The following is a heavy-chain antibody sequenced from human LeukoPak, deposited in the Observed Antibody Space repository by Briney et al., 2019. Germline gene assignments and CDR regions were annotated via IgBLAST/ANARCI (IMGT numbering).Heavy chain of an antibody. CDR3: ARSWNQPWDYNYGMDV. V-gene: IGHV3-30-3*01. J-gene: IGHJ6*02. D-gene: IGHD1-1*01. CDR2: ISYDGSNK. Sequence: GGSLRLSCAASGFTFSSYAMHWVRQAPGKGLEWVAVISYDGSNKYYADSVKGRFTISRDNSKNTLYLQMNSLRAEDTAVYYCARSWNQPWDYNYGMDVWGQGTTVTVSS. CDR1: GFTFSSYA.